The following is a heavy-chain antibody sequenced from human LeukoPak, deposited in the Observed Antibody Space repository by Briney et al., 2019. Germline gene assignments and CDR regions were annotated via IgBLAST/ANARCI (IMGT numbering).Heavy chain of an antibody. J-gene: IGHJ4*02. CDR1: GFTIRNYW. D-gene: IGHD3-22*01. Sequence: PGGSLRLYCVASGFTIRNYWMHWVRQAPGKGLVWVSRISTDGSITTNADSVKGRFTFSRDNAKNTLYLQMNTLRAEDTAVYYCARDRGYSDSSGSLDYWGQGTLVTVSS. CDR3: ARDRGYSDSSGSLDY. V-gene: IGHV3-74*01. CDR2: ISTDGSIT.